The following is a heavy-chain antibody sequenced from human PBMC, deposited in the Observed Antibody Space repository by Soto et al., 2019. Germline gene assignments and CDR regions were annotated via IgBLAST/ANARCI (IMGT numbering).Heavy chain of an antibody. Sequence: PSETLSLTCEVSGVSVSNRTHYWTWIRQPPGKGLEWIGFLYYGGTNYNPSLKSRLTIALDTSKNQISLNLSSVTAADTAVYYCAKVAKSGVVIEYFDSWGQGSLVTVSS. J-gene: IGHJ4*02. CDR2: LYYGGT. CDR3: AKVAKSGVVIEYFDS. CDR1: GVSVSNRTHY. V-gene: IGHV4-61*01. D-gene: IGHD3-3*01.